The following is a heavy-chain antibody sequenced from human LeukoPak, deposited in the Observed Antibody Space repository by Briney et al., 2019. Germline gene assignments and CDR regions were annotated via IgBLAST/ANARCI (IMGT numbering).Heavy chain of an antibody. CDR2: INQDGSEK. J-gene: IGHJ6*03. CDR1: GFTFSTYW. V-gene: IGHV3-7*01. CDR3: ARDLYYYYYYYMDV. Sequence: PGGSLRLSCAASGFTFSTYWMSWVRQTPGKGLEWVANINQDGSEKNYVDSVKGRFTISRDNAKNSLYLQMNSLRAEDTAVYYCARDLYYYYYYYMDVWGKGTTVTVSS.